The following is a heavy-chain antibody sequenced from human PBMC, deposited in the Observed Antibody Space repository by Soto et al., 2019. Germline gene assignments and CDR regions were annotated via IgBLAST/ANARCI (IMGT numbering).Heavy chain of an antibody. Sequence: GAAVKVSCKASGGTFSSYAISWVRQAPGQGLEWMGGIIPIFGTANYTQKFQGRVTITADESTSTAYMELSSLRSEDTAVYYCARETDGSPASYWGQGTLVTVSS. CDR3: ARETDGSPASY. V-gene: IGHV1-69*13. CDR1: GGTFSSYA. CDR2: IIPIFGTA. D-gene: IGHD5-12*01. J-gene: IGHJ4*02.